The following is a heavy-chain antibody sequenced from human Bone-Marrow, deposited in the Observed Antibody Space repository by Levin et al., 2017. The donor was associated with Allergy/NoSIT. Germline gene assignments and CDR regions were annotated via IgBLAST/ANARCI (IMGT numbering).Heavy chain of an antibody. CDR2: INHSGST. CDR1: GGSFSGYY. D-gene: IGHD5-18*01. V-gene: IGHV4-34*01. CDR3: ARGIRGYSYGYFSY. J-gene: IGHJ4*02. Sequence: SQTLSLTCAVYGGSFSGYYWSWIRQPPGKGLEWIGEINHSGSTNYNPSLKSRVTISVDTSKNQFSLKLSSVTAADTAVYYCARGIRGYSYGYFSYWGQGTLVTVSS.